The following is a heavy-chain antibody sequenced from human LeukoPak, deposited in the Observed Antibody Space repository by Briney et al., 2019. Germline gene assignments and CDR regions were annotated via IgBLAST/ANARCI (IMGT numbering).Heavy chain of an antibody. D-gene: IGHD6-13*01. Sequence: GGSLRLSCAASGFTFDDYGMSWVRQAPGKGLEWVSGINWNGGSTGYAHSVKGRFTISRDNAKDSLYLQMNSLRAEDTALYYCARAVGGSSLGSWGQGTLVTVSS. V-gene: IGHV3-20*04. CDR1: GFTFDDYG. J-gene: IGHJ5*02. CDR3: ARAVGGSSLGS. CDR2: INWNGGST.